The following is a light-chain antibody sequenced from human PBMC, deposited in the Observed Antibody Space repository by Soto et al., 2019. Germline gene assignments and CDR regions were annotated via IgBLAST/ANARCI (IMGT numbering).Light chain of an antibody. V-gene: IGKV4-1*01. CDR1: QSVLYSSNNKNY. CDR2: GAS. CDR3: QQYYGTPRT. J-gene: IGKJ1*01. Sequence: DIVMTQSPDSLAVSLGGWATINCKSSQSVLYSSNNKNYLAWYQQKPGQPPKLLIYGASTRESGVRDRFSGSGSGTDFTLTISRLQAEDVAVYYCQQYYGTPRTFGQGTKVEIK.